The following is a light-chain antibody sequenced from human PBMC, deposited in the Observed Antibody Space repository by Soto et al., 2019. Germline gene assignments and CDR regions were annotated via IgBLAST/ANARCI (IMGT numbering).Light chain of an antibody. Sequence: EIVLTQSPGTPSLSPGERATLSCRASQSVSSSYLAWYQQKPGQAPRLLIYGASSRATGIPDRFSGSGSGTDFTLTISRLEPEDFAVYYCQQYGGTATFGQGTELEIK. CDR3: QQYGGTAT. CDR1: QSVSSSY. CDR2: GAS. J-gene: IGKJ2*01. V-gene: IGKV3-20*01.